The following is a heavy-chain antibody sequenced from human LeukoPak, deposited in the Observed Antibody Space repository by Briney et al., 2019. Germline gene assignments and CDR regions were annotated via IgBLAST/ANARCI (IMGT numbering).Heavy chain of an antibody. J-gene: IGHJ4*02. CDR3: ARHDAVAAPLDY. V-gene: IGHV4-59*08. Sequence: SETLSLTYTVSGGSISSYYWSWIRQPPGKGLEWIGYIYYSGSTNYNPSLKSRVTISVDTSKNQFSLKLSSVTAADTAVYYCARHDAVAAPLDYWGQGTLVTVSS. CDR1: GGSISSYY. D-gene: IGHD6-19*01. CDR2: IYYSGST.